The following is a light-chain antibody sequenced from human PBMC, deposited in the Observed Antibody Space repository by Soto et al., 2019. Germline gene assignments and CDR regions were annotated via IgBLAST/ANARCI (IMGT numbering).Light chain of an antibody. CDR1: QSISNH. CDR2: AAS. V-gene: IGKV1-39*01. Sequence: DIQMTQSPSSLSASVEDRVIITCRASQSISNHLNWYQQKPGKAPKLLIFAASSLQSGVHSRFSGSRSGPDFTLTISSLEPEDSAVYYCQQRHMWPITFGQGTRLEIK. CDR3: QQRHMWPIT. J-gene: IGKJ5*01.